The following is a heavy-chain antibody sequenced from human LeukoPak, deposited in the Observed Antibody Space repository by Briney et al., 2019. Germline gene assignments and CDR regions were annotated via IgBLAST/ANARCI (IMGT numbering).Heavy chain of an antibody. CDR2: INHSGST. D-gene: IGHD3-10*01. V-gene: IGHV4-34*01. CDR1: GGSFSGYY. J-gene: IGHJ4*02. CDR3: ARASITMVRGVIIVVLDY. Sequence: SETLSLTCAVYGGSFSGYYWSWIRQPPGKGLEWIGEINHSGSTNYNPSLKSRVTISVDTSKNQFSLKLSSVTAADTAVYYCARASITMVRGVIIVVLDYWGQGTLVTVSS.